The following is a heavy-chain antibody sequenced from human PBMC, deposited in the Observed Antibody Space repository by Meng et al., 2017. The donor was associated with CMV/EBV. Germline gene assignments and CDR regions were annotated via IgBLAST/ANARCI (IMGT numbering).Heavy chain of an antibody. Sequence: GGSLRLSCAASGFTFSSYAMHWVRQAPGKGLEWVAVISYDGSNKYYADSVKGRFTISRDNSKNTLYLQMNSLRAEDTAVYYCARATPRITGTPGFDPWGQGTLVTVSS. V-gene: IGHV3-30-3*01. D-gene: IGHD1-7*01. CDR3: ARATPRITGTPGFDP. CDR1: GFTFSSYA. J-gene: IGHJ5*02. CDR2: ISYDGSNK.